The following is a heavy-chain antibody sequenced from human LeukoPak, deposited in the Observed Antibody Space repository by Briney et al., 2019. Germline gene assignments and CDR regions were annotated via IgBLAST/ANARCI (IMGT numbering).Heavy chain of an antibody. J-gene: IGHJ5*02. CDR2: IYTSGST. CDR3: ARDKAYYDSSGYLNWFDP. CDR1: GGSISSYY. D-gene: IGHD3-22*01. V-gene: IGHV4-4*07. Sequence: SETLSLTCTVSGGSISSYYWSWIRQPAGKGLEWIGRIYTSGSTNYNPSLKSRATMSVDTSKNQFSLKLSSVTAADTAVYYCARDKAYYDSSGYLNWFDPWGQGTLVTVSS.